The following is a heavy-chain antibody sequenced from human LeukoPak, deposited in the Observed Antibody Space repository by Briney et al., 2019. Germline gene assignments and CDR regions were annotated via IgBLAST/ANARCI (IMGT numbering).Heavy chain of an antibody. CDR3: GRWGYRDYRTPPEY. J-gene: IGHJ4*02. D-gene: IGHD4-17*01. V-gene: IGHV3-7*01. Sequence: GGSLRLSCAASGFTFSSYWMSWVRQAPGKGLEWVANIKQDGSEKYYVDSVKGRFTISRDNAKNSLYLQMNSLRAEDTAVYFCGRWGYRDYRTPPEYWGQGTLVTVSS. CDR2: IKQDGSEK. CDR1: GFTFSSYW.